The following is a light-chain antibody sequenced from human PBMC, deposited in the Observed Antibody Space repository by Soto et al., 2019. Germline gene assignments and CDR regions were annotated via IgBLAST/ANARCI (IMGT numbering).Light chain of an antibody. CDR1: SSDVGNNDL. J-gene: IGLJ1*01. Sequence: QSALTQPASVSGSPGQSITISCTGTSSDVGNNDLVSWYQHHPGKAPKLIIYEANKRPSGISDRFSGSKSANTASLTISGLQADDEADYFCCSYAGTTFYVCATGTKLTVL. CDR3: CSYAGTTFYV. CDR2: EAN. V-gene: IGLV2-23*01.